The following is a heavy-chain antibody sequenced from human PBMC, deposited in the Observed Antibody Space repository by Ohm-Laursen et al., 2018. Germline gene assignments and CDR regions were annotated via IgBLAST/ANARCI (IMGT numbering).Heavy chain of an antibody. J-gene: IGHJ4*02. Sequence: SLRLSCSASGFTVSSNYMSWVRQAPGKGLEWVSVIYSGGSTYYADSVKGRFTISRDNSKNTLYLQMNSLRAEDTAVYYCARGHGYSYGYAYWGQGTLVTVSS. CDR3: ARGHGYSYGYAY. V-gene: IGHV3-53*01. CDR2: IYSGGST. CDR1: GFTVSSNY. D-gene: IGHD5-18*01.